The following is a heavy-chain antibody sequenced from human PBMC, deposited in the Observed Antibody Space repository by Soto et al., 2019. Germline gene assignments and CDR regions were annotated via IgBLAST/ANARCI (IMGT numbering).Heavy chain of an antibody. D-gene: IGHD3-3*01. CDR2: IILILGIA. J-gene: IGHJ6*03. V-gene: IGHV1-69*04. Sequence: GASVKVSCKASGGTFSTYTISWVRRAPGQGLDGMGRIILILGIANYAQKFQGRVTITADKSTSTAYMELSSLRSEDTAVYYCARDYLISRAGVVSGRDANYYYYYYYMDVWGKGTTVTVSS. CDR3: ARDYLISRAGVVSGRDANYYYYYYYMDV. CDR1: GGTFSTYT.